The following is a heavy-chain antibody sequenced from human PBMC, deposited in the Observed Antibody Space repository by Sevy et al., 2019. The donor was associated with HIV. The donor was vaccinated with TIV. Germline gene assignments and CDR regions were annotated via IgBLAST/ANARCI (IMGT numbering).Heavy chain of an antibody. CDR2: IWYDGSNK. CDR3: AREEGYCSGGSCYSGYFDY. J-gene: IGHJ4*02. V-gene: IGHV3-33*01. Sequence: GGSLRLSCAASGFTFSSYGMHWVRQAPGKGLEWVAVIWYDGSNKYYADSVKGRFTISRDNSKNTLYLQMNSLRAEDTAVYYCAREEGYCSGGSCYSGYFDYWGQGTLVTVSS. D-gene: IGHD2-15*01. CDR1: GFTFSSYG.